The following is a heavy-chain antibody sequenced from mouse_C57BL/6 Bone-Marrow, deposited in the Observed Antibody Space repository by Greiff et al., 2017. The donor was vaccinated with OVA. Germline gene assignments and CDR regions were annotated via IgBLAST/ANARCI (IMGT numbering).Heavy chain of an antibody. D-gene: IGHD1-1*01. CDR3: AGSGGSSYVGWYFDD. CDR1: GYTFTDYS. CDR2: INPSSGYT. J-gene: IGHJ1*03. V-gene: IGHV1-4*01. Sequence: VQLQQSGAELVRPGASVKMSCKASGYTFTDYSMHWVKQRPGKGLEWIGYINPSSGYTKYNQKFKDKATLTADKSSSTAYMQLSSLTSKDSAVYYCAGSGGSSYVGWYFDDWGKGTTVTVSS.